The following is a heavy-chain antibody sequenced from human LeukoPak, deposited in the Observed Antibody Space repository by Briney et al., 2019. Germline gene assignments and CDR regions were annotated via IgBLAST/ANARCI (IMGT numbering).Heavy chain of an antibody. Sequence: GGSLRLSCVASGFTFSTYAMTWVRQAPGKGLEWVSAISGRGGSTYYADSVKGRFTISRDNSENTVYLQMNSLRAEDTAVYYCAKDVTVVTPRDLFDYWGQGTLVTVSS. D-gene: IGHD4-23*01. CDR3: AKDVTVVTPRDLFDY. CDR2: ISGRGGST. J-gene: IGHJ4*02. V-gene: IGHV3-23*01. CDR1: GFTFSTYA.